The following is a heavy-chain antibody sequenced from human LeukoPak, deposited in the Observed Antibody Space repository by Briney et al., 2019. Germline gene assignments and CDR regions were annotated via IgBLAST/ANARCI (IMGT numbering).Heavy chain of an antibody. CDR2: INHSGST. CDR1: GGSFSGYY. CDR3: ARGRRIAAADSYYFDY. D-gene: IGHD6-13*01. Sequence: KPSETLSLTCAVYGGSFSGYYWSWLRQPPGKGLEWLGEINHSGSTNYNPSLKSRVTISVDTSKNQFSLKLSSVTAADTAVYYCARGRRIAAADSYYFDYWGQGTLVTVSS. V-gene: IGHV4-34*01. J-gene: IGHJ4*02.